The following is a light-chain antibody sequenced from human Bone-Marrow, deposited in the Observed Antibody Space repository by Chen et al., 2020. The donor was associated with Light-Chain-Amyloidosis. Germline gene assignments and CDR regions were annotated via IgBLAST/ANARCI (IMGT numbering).Light chain of an antibody. Sequence: EIVLTQSPGTLSLSPGERATLSCRASQSVSSSDLAWYQQKPGQAPRLLIYGASSRATGSPDRVSGSGSGTYFTLTISRLEPEDFAVYYCQQYGSSPTFGGGTKVEIK. CDR2: GAS. J-gene: IGKJ4*01. CDR1: QSVSSSD. CDR3: QQYGSSPT. V-gene: IGKV3-20*01.